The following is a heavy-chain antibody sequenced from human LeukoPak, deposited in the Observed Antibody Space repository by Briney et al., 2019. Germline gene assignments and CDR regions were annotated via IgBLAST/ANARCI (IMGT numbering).Heavy chain of an antibody. CDR2: VSSYNGDT. CDR3: VKDWHILTGRNCFDP. J-gene: IGHJ5*02. D-gene: IGHD3-9*01. Sequence: ASVKVSCKASGYTFNNYGISWVRQAPGQGLEWMGWVSSYNGDTNYAQKVQGRVTMSTDTSTRTAYMELRSLRFDDTAIYYCVKDWHILTGRNCFDPWGQGTLVTVSS. CDR1: GYTFNNYG. V-gene: IGHV1-18*01.